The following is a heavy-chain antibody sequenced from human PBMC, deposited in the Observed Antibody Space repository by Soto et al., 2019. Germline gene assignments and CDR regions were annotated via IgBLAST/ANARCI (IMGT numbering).Heavy chain of an antibody. Sequence: QVQLLESGGTVVQPGRSLRLSCAAAGFTFRNYAMHWVRQAPGKGLEWVAFISYDGRHTYYPDSVQGRFTISRDNSKNNLYLQMNSLGAEDTAVYYCATEGADSSRKSDAFDSWGQGTMVTVSS. J-gene: IGHJ3*02. CDR1: GFTFRNYA. CDR2: ISYDGRHT. CDR3: ATEGADSSRKSDAFDS. D-gene: IGHD2-21*02. V-gene: IGHV3-30*01.